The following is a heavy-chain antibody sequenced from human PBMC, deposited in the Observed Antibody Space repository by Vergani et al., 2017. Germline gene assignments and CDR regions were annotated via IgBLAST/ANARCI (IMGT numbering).Heavy chain of an antibody. J-gene: IGHJ4*02. CDR1: GFRSDDYA. CDR2: ISWNSDGI. Sequence: EVQLVESGGGLVQPGRSLRLSCVVSGFRSDDYAMHWVRQAPGKGLEWVSGISWNSDGIVYADSVKGRFTISRDNAKNTLYLQMNSLKTEDTALYYCAKDATHYPKFGRFEYWGQGALVTVSS. V-gene: IGHV3-9*02. D-gene: IGHD2-15*01. CDR3: AKDATHYPKFGRFEY.